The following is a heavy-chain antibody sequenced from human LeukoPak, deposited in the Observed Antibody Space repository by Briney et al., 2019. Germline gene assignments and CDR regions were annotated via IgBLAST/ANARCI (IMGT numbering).Heavy chain of an antibody. D-gene: IGHD5-12*01. V-gene: IGHV3-7*01. CDR3: AREWHDAFDI. Sequence: GGSLRLSCAASGFTLSSSWLSWVRQAPGKGLEWVANIKQDGSEKYYVDSVKGRFTISRDNAKKSLYLQMNRLRGEDTAVYYCAREWHDAFDIWGQGTMVTVSS. J-gene: IGHJ3*02. CDR1: GFTLSSSW. CDR2: IKQDGSEK.